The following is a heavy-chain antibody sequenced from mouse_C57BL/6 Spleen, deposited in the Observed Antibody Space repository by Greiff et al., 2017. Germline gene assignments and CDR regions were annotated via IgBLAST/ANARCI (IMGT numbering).Heavy chain of an antibody. CDR2: IYPSDSET. D-gene: IGHD2-10*01. CDR3: ASAYYGNYVY. CDR1: GYTFTSYW. Sequence: QVQLQQPGAELVRPGSSVKLSCKASGYTFTSYWMDWVKQRPGQGLEWIGNIYPSDSETHYNQKFKDKATLTVDKSSSTAYMQLSSLTSEDSAVYYCASAYYGNYVYWGQGTSVTVSS. J-gene: IGHJ4*01. V-gene: IGHV1-61*01.